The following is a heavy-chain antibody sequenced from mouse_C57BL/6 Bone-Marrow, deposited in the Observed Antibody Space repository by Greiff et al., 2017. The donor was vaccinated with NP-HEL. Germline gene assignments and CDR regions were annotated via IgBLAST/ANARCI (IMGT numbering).Heavy chain of an antibody. CDR3: ARREYYGSSYYFDY. Sequence: QVQLKESGAELARPGASVKLSCKASGYTFTSYGISWVKQRTGQGLEWIGEIYPRSGNTYYNEKFKGKATLTSDKSSSTAYMELRSLTSEDSAVYFCARREYYGSSYYFDYWGQGTTLTVSS. CDR2: IYPRSGNT. V-gene: IGHV1-81*01. J-gene: IGHJ2*01. CDR1: GYTFTSYG. D-gene: IGHD1-1*01.